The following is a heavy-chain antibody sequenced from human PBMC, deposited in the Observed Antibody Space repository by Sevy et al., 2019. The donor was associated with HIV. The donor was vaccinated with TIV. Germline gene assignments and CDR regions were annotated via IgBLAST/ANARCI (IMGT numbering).Heavy chain of an antibody. CDR3: AREEVAYYYGMDV. Sequence: ASVKVSCKASGYTFTGYYMHWVRQAPGQGLEWMGWINRNSGGTNYAQKFQGRVTMTRDTSISTAYMELSRLRSDDTAVCYCAREEVAYYYGMDVWGQGTTVTVSS. J-gene: IGHJ6*02. V-gene: IGHV1-2*02. CDR2: INRNSGGT. CDR1: GYTFTGYY.